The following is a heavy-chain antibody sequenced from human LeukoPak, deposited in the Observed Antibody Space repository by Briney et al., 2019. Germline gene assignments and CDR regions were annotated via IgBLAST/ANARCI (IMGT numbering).Heavy chain of an antibody. Sequence: SETLSLTCAVYGGSFSGYYWSWIRQPPGKGLEWIGEINHSGSTNYNPSLKSRVTISVDTSKNQFSLKLSSVTAADTAVYYCAGDDYDSSGYDYWGQGTLVTVSS. V-gene: IGHV4-34*01. CDR3: AGDDYDSSGYDY. D-gene: IGHD3-22*01. CDR2: INHSGST. CDR1: GGSFSGYY. J-gene: IGHJ4*02.